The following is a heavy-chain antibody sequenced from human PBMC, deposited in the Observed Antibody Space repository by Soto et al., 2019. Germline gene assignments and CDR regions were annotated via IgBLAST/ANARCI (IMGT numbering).Heavy chain of an antibody. CDR2: IYYSGST. D-gene: IGHD3-22*01. J-gene: IGHJ4*02. CDR1: GGSISSGDYY. Sequence: SETLSLTCTVSGGSISSGDYYWSWIRQPPGKGLEWIGYIYYSGSTYYNPSLKSRVTISVDTSKNQFSLKLSSVTAADTAVYSCARPYDSSGINFDNWAQGTLVTVSS. V-gene: IGHV4-30-4*01. CDR3: ARPYDSSGINFDN.